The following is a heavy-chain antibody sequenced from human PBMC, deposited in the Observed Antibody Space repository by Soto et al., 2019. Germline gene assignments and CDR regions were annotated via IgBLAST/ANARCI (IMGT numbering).Heavy chain of an antibody. D-gene: IGHD6-6*01. CDR2: INDSGIT. CDR3: ARGRSSVPDRRGIGYYGLDV. Sequence: QVQLQQWGAEVLKPSETLSLTCVVNGGSFSGYYWSWIRQPPGKGLEWIGEINDSGITDSNPSLGSRVAMSVDMSKNQFSLNLNSVTAADTAVYHCARGRSSVPDRRGIGYYGLDVWGQGTTVTVSS. V-gene: IGHV4-34*01. J-gene: IGHJ6*02. CDR1: GGSFSGYY.